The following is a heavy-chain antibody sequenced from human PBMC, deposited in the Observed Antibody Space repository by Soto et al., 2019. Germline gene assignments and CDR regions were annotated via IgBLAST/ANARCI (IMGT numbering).Heavy chain of an antibody. CDR2: ISSSSDTI. D-gene: IGHD6-6*01. Sequence: GGSLRLSCAASGFSFSSFGMNWVRQAPGKGLEWVSYISSSSDTIYYADSVKGRFTISRDNAKNLLYLQMKSLRAEDTAVYYCARSSTFYDYWSQGTPVTVSS. CDR3: ARSSTFYDY. J-gene: IGHJ4*02. V-gene: IGHV3-48*01. CDR1: GFSFSSFG.